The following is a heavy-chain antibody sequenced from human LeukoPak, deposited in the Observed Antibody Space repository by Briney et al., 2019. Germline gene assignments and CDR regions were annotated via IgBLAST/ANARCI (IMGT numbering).Heavy chain of an antibody. CDR1: GDTFSSYA. J-gene: IGHJ5*02. V-gene: IGHV1-69*05. CDR3: ARDSDLDYGDYKRWFDP. D-gene: IGHD4-17*01. Sequence: SVKVSCKASGDTFSSYAISWVRQAPRQGLEWMGRIIPIFGTANYAQKFQGRVTITTDESTSTAYMALSSLRSEDTAVYYCARDSDLDYGDYKRWFDPWGQGTLVTVSS. CDR2: IIPIFGTA.